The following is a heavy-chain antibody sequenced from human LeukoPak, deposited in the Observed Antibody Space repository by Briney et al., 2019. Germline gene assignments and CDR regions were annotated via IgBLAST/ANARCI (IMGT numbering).Heavy chain of an antibody. CDR2: IYYSGST. V-gene: IGHV4-39*01. Sequence: SETLSLTCTVSGGSISSGGYYWGWIRQPPGKGLEWIGSIYYSGSTYYNPSLKSRATISVDTSKNQFSLKLSSVTAADTAVYYCASSTIFGVVIIVDYFDYWGQGTLVTVSS. J-gene: IGHJ4*02. CDR3: ASSTIFGVVIIVDYFDY. CDR1: GGSISSGGYY. D-gene: IGHD3-3*01.